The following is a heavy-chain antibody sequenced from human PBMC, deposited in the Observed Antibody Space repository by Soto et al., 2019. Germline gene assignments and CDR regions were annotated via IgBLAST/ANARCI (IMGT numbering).Heavy chain of an antibody. CDR1: GGSFSGYY. J-gene: IGHJ5*02. Sequence: KSSETLSLTCAVYGGSFSGYYWSWIRQPPGKGLEWIGEINHSGSTNYNPSLKSRVTISVDTSKNQFSLKLSSVTAADTAVYYCVSAHYGSGSYYLLKITWFYPWGQGTMVTVS. CDR2: INHSGST. CDR3: VSAHYGSGSYYLLKITWFYP. D-gene: IGHD3-10*01. V-gene: IGHV4-34*01.